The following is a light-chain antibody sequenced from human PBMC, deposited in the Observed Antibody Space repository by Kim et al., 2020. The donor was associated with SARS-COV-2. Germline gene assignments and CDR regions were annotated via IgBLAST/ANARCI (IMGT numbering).Light chain of an antibody. CDR1: SSVVGSYNL. CDR2: EVS. CDR3: CSYAGSSTYV. V-gene: IGLV2-23*02. Sequence: GRSITISCTGTSSVVGSYNLVSWYQQHPGKAPKLMIYEVSKRPSGVSNRFSGSKSGNTASLTISGLQAEDEADYYCCSYAGSSTYVFGTGTKVTVL. J-gene: IGLJ1*01.